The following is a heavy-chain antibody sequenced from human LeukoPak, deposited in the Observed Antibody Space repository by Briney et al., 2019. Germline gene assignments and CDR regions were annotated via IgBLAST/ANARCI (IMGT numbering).Heavy chain of an antibody. CDR2: IRAKTNGGTT. CDR1: GFSFNNAW. V-gene: IGHV3-15*01. J-gene: IGHJ4*02. Sequence: GGSLRLSCEASGFSFNNAWMTWVRQAPGKGLQWVGRIRAKTNGGTTDYTAPVKGRFTISRDDSKNTLYLQMNSLKTEDTAVYYCTTAAGLVVVAATPQDYWGQGTLVTVSS. CDR3: TTAAGLVVVAATPQDY. D-gene: IGHD2-15*01.